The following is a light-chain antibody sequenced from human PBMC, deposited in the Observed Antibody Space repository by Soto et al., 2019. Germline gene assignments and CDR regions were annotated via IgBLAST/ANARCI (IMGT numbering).Light chain of an antibody. V-gene: IGLV1-40*01. J-gene: IGLJ1*01. Sequence: QLVLTQPPSVSGAPGQRVTMSCTGSSSNIGAGYDVHWYQQLPGTAPKLLIYGNSNRPSGVPDRFSGSKSGTSASLAITGRQAEDEADYYCQSYHSSLSGYVVGTGTKVTVL. CDR2: GNS. CDR1: SSNIGAGYD. CDR3: QSYHSSLSGYV.